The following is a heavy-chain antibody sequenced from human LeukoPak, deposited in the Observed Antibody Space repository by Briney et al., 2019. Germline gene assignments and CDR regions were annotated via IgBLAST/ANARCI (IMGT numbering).Heavy chain of an antibody. CDR3: TRSPRDGYHDAFDI. CDR1: GXSFTTYC. J-gene: IGHJ3*02. CDR2: IYPGDSET. Sequence: PGASLKISYKGSGXSFTTYCIAWVRQMPGEDLEWMGIIYPGDSETRYSPSFQGRVTISADKSITTAYLQWGSLKASDTAMYYCTRSPRDGYHDAFDIWAKGQWSPSFQ. D-gene: IGHD5-24*01. V-gene: IGHV5-51*01.